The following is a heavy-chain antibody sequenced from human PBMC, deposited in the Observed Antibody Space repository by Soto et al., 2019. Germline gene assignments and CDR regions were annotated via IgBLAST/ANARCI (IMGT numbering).Heavy chain of an antibody. CDR1: GYNFNSFG. CDR2: NSAYNGNT. J-gene: IGHJ4*02. CDR3: ARSSYYYGSRSYSEY. V-gene: IGHV1-18*01. Sequence: QVQLVQSGAEVRKPGASVKVSCKTSGYNFNSFGVSWVRQAPGQGLEWMGWNSAYNGNTNYAQKLQGRVTMTTDTSTSTGYMHLRSLRSDDTAVYYCARSSYYYGSRSYSEYWGQGTLVTVSS. D-gene: IGHD3-10*01.